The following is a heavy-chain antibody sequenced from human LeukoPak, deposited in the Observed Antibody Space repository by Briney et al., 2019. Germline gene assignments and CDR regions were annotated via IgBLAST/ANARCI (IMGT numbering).Heavy chain of an antibody. J-gene: IGHJ4*02. D-gene: IGHD3-10*01. CDR2: IYYSGST. V-gene: IGHV4-30-4*07. CDR3: ARGGVTVDY. Sequence: PSETLSLTCAVSGGSISSGGYSWRWIRQPPGKGLEWIGYIYYSGSTYYSPSLKSRVTISVDTSKNQFSLKLSSVTAADTAVYYCARGGVTVDYWGQGTLVTVSS. CDR1: GGSISSGGYS.